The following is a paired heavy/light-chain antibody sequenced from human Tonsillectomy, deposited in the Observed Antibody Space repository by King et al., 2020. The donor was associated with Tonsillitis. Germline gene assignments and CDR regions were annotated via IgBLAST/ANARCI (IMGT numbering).Heavy chain of an antibody. J-gene: IGHJ3*01. Sequence: EVQLVQSGAEVKKSGESLKISCKASGYTFTTNWISWVRQMPGKGLEWMGIVYPRDSDTRYSPSFQGQVTISADKSTSTAYLQWSSLKPSDTAMYYCARRGKYDSFEAFDFWGQGTFVTVSS. D-gene: IGHD3-3*01. CDR3: ARRGKYDSFEAFDF. V-gene: IGHV5-51*03. CDR1: GYTFTTNW. CDR2: VYPRDSDT.
Light chain of an antibody. CDR2: ENS. V-gene: IGLV1-51*02. CDR1: SSNIGKNF. CDR3: GTWDSGLWV. J-gene: IGLJ3*02. Sequence: QSVLTQPPSVSAAPGQKVTISCSGSSSNIGKNFVSWYQKLPGTAPKLLIYENSRRPSGIPDRFSGSKSHTSATLGITGLQTGDEAHYYCGTWDSGLWVFGGGTMVTVL.